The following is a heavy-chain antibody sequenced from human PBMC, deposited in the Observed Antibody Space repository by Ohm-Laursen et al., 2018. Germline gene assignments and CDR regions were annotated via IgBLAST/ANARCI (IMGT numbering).Heavy chain of an antibody. CDR1: GFTFTSFW. CDR2: IKQDGSEK. V-gene: IGHV3-7*01. Sequence: GSLRFSCSASGFTFTSFWMSWVRQAPGKGLEWVANIKQDGSEKYYVDSVKGRFSISRDNAKNSLYLQMNSLRAEDTAVYYCARGSGEYVYYWGQGTLVTVSS. D-gene: IGHD2-15*01. CDR3: ARGSGEYVYY. J-gene: IGHJ4*02.